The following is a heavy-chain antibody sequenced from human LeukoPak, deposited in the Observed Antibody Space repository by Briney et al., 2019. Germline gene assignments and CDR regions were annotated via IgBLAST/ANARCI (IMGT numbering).Heavy chain of an antibody. D-gene: IGHD5-12*01. V-gene: IGHV3-30*02. J-gene: IGHJ4*02. CDR2: IRYDGNYK. CDR1: GFTFSTYG. Sequence: GGSLRLSCAASGFTFSTYGLHWVRQAPGKGLEWVTFIRYDGNYKYYADSVKGRFTISRDNSENTLYLQMNSLRADDTAVYYCARAAEWLRSPFDYWGQGTLVTVSS. CDR3: ARAAEWLRSPFDY.